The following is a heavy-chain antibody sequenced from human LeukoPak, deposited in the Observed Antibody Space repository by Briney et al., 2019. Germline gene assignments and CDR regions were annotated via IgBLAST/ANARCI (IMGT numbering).Heavy chain of an antibody. V-gene: IGHV4-59*12. CDR2: IYYSGST. CDR1: GGSISSYY. Sequence: SETLSLTCTVSGGSISSYYWSWIRQPPGKGLEWIGYIYYSGSTNYNPSLKSRVTISVDTSKNQFSLKLSSVTAADTAVYYCAREEYSSSWYVHYWGQGTLVTVSS. D-gene: IGHD6-13*01. CDR3: AREEYSSSWYVHY. J-gene: IGHJ4*02.